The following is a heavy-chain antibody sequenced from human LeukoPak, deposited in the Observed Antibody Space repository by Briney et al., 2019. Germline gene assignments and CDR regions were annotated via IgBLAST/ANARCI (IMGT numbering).Heavy chain of an antibody. CDR1: GRSLSSYY. Sequence: SETLSLTCTVSGRSLSSYYWSWIRQPPGKGLEWIGYIYYSGSTNYNPSLKSRVTMSVDTSKNQLSLKLSSVTAADTAVYYCARGVGVYDLLTGYFHGAFDIWGQGTMVTVSS. CDR2: IYYSGST. D-gene: IGHD3-9*01. V-gene: IGHV4-59*08. J-gene: IGHJ3*02. CDR3: ARGVGVYDLLTGYFHGAFDI.